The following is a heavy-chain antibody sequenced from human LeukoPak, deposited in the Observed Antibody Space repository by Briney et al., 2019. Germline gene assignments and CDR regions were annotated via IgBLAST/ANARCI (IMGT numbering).Heavy chain of an antibody. V-gene: IGHV3-30*18. CDR1: GFTFSSYG. CDR2: ISYDGSNK. D-gene: IGHD6-13*01. CDR3: AKDVAAAHQNWFDP. J-gene: IGHJ5*02. Sequence: PGGSLRLSCAASGFTFSSYGMHWVRQAPGKGLEWVAVISYDGSNKYYADSVKGRFTISRDNSKNTLYLQMNSLRAEDTAVYYCAKDVAAAHQNWFDPWGQGTLVTVSS.